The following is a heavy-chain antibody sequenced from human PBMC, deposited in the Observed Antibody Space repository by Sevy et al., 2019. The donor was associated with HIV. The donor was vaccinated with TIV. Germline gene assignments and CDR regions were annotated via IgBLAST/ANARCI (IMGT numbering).Heavy chain of an antibody. J-gene: IGHJ4*02. Sequence: SETLSLTCAVYGGSFSGYYWSWIRQPPGKGLEWIGEINHSGSTNYNPSLKSRVTISVDTSKNQFSLKVNSVTAADTAVYYCARYRVAGNFDYWGQGTLVTVSS. D-gene: IGHD6-19*01. V-gene: IGHV4-34*01. CDR2: INHSGST. CDR1: GGSFSGYY. CDR3: ARYRVAGNFDY.